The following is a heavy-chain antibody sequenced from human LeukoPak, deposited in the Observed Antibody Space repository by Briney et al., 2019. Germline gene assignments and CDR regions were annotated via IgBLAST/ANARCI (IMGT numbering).Heavy chain of an antibody. J-gene: IGHJ6*02. D-gene: IGHD2-2*01. V-gene: IGHV3-48*02. Sequence: GGSLRLSCAASGFTFSSYSMNWVRQAPGKGLEWVSYISSSSSTIYYADSVKGRFTISRDNAKNSLYLQMNSLRDEDTAVYYCARAPYQLLKYYYYYGMDVWGQGTTVTVSS. CDR1: GFTFSSYS. CDR2: ISSSSSTI. CDR3: ARAPYQLLKYYYYYGMDV.